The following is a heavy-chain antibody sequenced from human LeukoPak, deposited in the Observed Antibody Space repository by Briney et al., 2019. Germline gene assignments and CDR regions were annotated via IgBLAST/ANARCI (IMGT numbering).Heavy chain of an antibody. CDR1: VYTFTTYY. J-gene: IGHJ3*02. CDR3: ARPVIEGPSDTFDI. Sequence: ASVKVSSKASVYTFTTYYIPWVRQAPGQGLGGRGIINPSGGSTSYAQKFQGRVTMTRDTSTSTVYMELSSLRFEDTAVYYCARPVIEGPSDTFDIWGQGTMVTVSS. CDR2: INPSGGST. D-gene: IGHD3-10*01. V-gene: IGHV1-46*01.